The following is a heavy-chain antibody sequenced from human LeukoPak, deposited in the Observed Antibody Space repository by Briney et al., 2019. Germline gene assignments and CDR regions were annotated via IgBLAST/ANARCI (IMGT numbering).Heavy chain of an antibody. CDR1: GGIFSSYA. V-gene: IGHV1-69*13. Sequence: ASVKVSFKASGGIFSSYAFSWVRQAPGQGLEWMGGIIPVSGTANYAQKFQGRVTITADESTSTAYMELSSLRSEDTAVYYCATAAGLGVPYYFDYWGQGTLVTVSS. CDR2: IIPVSGTA. J-gene: IGHJ4*02. D-gene: IGHD3/OR15-3a*01. CDR3: ATAAGLGVPYYFDY.